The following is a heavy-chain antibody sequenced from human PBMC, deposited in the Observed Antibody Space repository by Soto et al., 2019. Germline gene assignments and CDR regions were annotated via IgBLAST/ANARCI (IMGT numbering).Heavy chain of an antibody. V-gene: IGHV1-8*01. CDR2: MNPSSGNT. D-gene: IGHD2-21*02. CDR1: GYTFTNYD. Sequence: QVQLVQSGAEVKKPGASVKGSCKASGYTFTNYDINWVRQATGQGLEWMGWMNPSSGNTGYVQKFQDKVTMTRNNSASTAYMELTSLTSDDTAVYYCARTRLCGGDFYSAYYFDFWGQGALVTVSS. CDR3: ARTRLCGGDFYSAYYFDF. J-gene: IGHJ4*02.